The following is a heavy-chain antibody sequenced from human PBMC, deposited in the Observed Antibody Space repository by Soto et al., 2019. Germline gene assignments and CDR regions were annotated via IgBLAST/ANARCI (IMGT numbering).Heavy chain of an antibody. CDR1: GFTFPSSA. J-gene: IGHJ6*02. Sequence: SVKVSCKASGFTFPSSAVQWVRQARGQRLEWIARIVVGSGNTNYAQKFQERLTISRDMSTNTAYMELSSLRSEDTAVYYCARDKGSITIFGVVTLLYGMDVWGQGTTVTVSS. CDR2: IVVGSGNT. D-gene: IGHD3-3*01. CDR3: ARDKGSITIFGVVTLLYGMDV. V-gene: IGHV1-58*01.